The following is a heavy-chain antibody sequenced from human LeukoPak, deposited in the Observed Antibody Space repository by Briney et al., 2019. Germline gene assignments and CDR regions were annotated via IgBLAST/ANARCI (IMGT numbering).Heavy chain of an antibody. D-gene: IGHD5-18*01. CDR1: GGSISSYY. Sequence: SETLSLTCTVSGGSISSYYWRWIRQPPGKGLEWIGYIYYSGSTNYNPSLKSRVTISVDTSKNQFSLKLSSVTAADTAVYYCARDGYSYGGDYYYYMDVWGKGTTVTVSS. J-gene: IGHJ6*03. CDR3: ARDGYSYGGDYYYYMDV. CDR2: IYYSGST. V-gene: IGHV4-59*01.